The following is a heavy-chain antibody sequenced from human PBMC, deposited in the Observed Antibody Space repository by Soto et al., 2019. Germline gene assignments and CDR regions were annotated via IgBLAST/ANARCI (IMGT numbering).Heavy chain of an antibody. V-gene: IGHV3-30*18. D-gene: IGHD2-15*01. CDR1: GFTFSSYG. CDR2: ISYDGSNK. J-gene: IGHJ3*02. CDR3: AKSYCSGGSCENPDAFDI. Sequence: GGSLRLSCAASGFTFSSYGMHWVRQAPGKGLEWVAVISYDGSNKYYADSVKGRFTISRDNSKNTLYLQMNSLRAEDTAVYYCAKSYCSGGSCENPDAFDIWGQGTMVTVSS.